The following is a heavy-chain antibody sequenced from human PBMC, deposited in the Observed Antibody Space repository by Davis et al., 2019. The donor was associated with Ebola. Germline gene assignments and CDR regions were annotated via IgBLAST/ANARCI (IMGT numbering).Heavy chain of an antibody. J-gene: IGHJ3*02. Sequence: GESLKISRAASGFTFTDFYMAWIRQAPGKGLGWVSYISGDSLYTNYADSVRGRLTISRDDAKNSLYLQMNSLRAEDTAIYYCVRVSRNIATGWYRFDAFDIWGQGTLVTVSS. D-gene: IGHD6-19*01. V-gene: IGHV3-11*06. CDR1: GFTFTDFY. CDR3: VRVSRNIATGWYRFDAFDI. CDR2: ISGDSLYT.